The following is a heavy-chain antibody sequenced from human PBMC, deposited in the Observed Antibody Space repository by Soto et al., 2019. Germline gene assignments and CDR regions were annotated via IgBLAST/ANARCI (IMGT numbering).Heavy chain of an antibody. CDR3: ARRPTNDFWSGYHYGMYV. V-gene: IGHV1-18*01. D-gene: IGHD3-3*01. Sequence: QVQLVQSGAEVKKPGASVKVSCKASGYTFTSYGISWVRQAPGQGLEWMGWISAYNGNTNYAQKLQGRVTMTTDTSTSTAYMERRSLRSDDTAVYYCARRPTNDFWSGYHYGMYVWGQGTTVTVSS. CDR2: ISAYNGNT. CDR1: GYTFTSYG. J-gene: IGHJ6*02.